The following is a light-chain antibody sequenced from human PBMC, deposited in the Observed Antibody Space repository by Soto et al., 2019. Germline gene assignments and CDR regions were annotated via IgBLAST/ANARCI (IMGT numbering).Light chain of an antibody. J-gene: IGLJ1*01. CDR3: NSYASSRSYV. CDR1: SSDVGGYNY. CDR2: DVS. V-gene: IGLV2-14*01. Sequence: QSALTQPASVSGSPGQSITISCTGTSSDVGGYNYVSWYQQHPGKAPKLLIYDVSNRPSGVSNRFSGSKSGNTASLTISGLQAEDEADHYCNSYASSRSYVFGTGTKLTVL.